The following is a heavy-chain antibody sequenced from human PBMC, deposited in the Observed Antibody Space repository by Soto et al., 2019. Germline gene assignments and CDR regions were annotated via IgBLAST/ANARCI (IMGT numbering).Heavy chain of an antibody. CDR3: ARVKVVVAASSYYFDY. CDR1: GYTFTGYY. V-gene: IGHV1-2*02. J-gene: IGHJ4*02. Sequence: QVQLVQSGAEVKKPGASVKVSCKASGYTFTGYYMHWVRQAPGQGLEWMGWINPNSGGTNYAQKFQGRVTMTRDTSISTAYMELSRLRSDDTAVYYCARVKVVVAASSYYFDYWGQGPLVTVSS. CDR2: INPNSGGT. D-gene: IGHD2-15*01.